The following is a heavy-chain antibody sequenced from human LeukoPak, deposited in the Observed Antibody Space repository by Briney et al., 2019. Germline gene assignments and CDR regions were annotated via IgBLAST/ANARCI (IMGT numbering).Heavy chain of an antibody. CDR1: GFTFGDYA. Sequence: PGGSLRLSCTASGFTFGDYAMSWFRQAPGKGLEWVGFIRSKAYGGTTEYAASVKGRFTISRDDSKSIAYLQMNSLKTEDTAVYYCTRVEGKQWLERVDWFDPWGQGTLVTVSS. CDR3: TRVEGKQWLERVDWFDP. J-gene: IGHJ5*02. V-gene: IGHV3-49*03. D-gene: IGHD6-19*01. CDR2: IRSKAYGGTT.